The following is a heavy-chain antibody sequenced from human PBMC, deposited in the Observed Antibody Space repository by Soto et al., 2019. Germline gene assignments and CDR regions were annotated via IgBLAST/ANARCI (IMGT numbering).Heavy chain of an antibody. Sequence: SETLSLTCTVSGGSISSYYWSWIRQPPGKGLEWIGYIYYSGSTNYNPSLKSRVTISVDTSKNQFSLKLSSVTAADTAVYYCARHSASSSWYHFDYWGQGTLVTVSS. CDR1: GGSISSYY. J-gene: IGHJ4*02. D-gene: IGHD6-13*01. CDR3: ARHSASSSWYHFDY. CDR2: IYYSGST. V-gene: IGHV4-59*08.